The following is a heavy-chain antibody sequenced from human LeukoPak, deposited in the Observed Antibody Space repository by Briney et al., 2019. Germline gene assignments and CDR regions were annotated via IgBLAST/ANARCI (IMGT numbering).Heavy chain of an antibody. Sequence: SETLSLTCAVYGGSFSGYYWSWIRQPPGKGLEWIGEINHSGSTDYNPSLKSRVTISVDTSKNQFSLKLSSVTAADTAVYYCARSLVLKPVDYWGQGTLVTVSS. CDR2: INHSGST. CDR3: ARSLVLKPVDY. CDR1: GGSFSGYY. D-gene: IGHD2-8*01. J-gene: IGHJ4*02. V-gene: IGHV4-34*01.